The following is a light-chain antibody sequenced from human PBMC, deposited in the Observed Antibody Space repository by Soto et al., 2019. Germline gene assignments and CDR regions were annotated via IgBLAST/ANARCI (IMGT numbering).Light chain of an antibody. CDR1: SSDVGGYNY. CDR3: CSYAGSYTVI. Sequence: QSVLTQPRSVSGSPGQSVAISCTGTSSDVGGYNYVSWYRQHPGKAPKLMIYDVSKRPSGVPDRFSGSKSGKTASLAISGLQAEDEADYYCCSYAGSYTVIFGGGTKLTVL. J-gene: IGLJ2*01. CDR2: DVS. V-gene: IGLV2-11*01.